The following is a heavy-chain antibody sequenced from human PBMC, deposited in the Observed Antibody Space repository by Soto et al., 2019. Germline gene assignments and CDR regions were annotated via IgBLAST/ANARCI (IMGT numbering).Heavy chain of an antibody. CDR3: AKDGQYQGTRWDYMDV. Sequence: GGSLRLSCAASGFTFSSYAMSWVRQAPGKGLEWVSAISGSGGSTYYADSVKGRFTISRDNSKNTLYLQMNSLRAEDTAVYYCAKDGQYQGTRWDYMDVWGKGTTVTVSS. D-gene: IGHD2-2*01. V-gene: IGHV3-23*01. CDR2: ISGSGGST. J-gene: IGHJ6*03. CDR1: GFTFSSYA.